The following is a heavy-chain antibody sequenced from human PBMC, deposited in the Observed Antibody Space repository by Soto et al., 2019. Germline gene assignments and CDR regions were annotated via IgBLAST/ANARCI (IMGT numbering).Heavy chain of an antibody. CDR2: IHDIGTT. CDR3: ARVWGHGDYEANWFDP. V-gene: IGHV4-59*01. CDR1: GGSITNYY. J-gene: IGHJ5*02. Sequence: PSETLSLTGTVSGGSITNYYWSWIRQPPGKGLEWIGYIHDIGTTNHNPSLKSRVTMSVDTSKNQFSLKLSSVTAADTAVYYCARVWGHGDYEANWFDPWGQGTLVTVS. D-gene: IGHD4-17*01.